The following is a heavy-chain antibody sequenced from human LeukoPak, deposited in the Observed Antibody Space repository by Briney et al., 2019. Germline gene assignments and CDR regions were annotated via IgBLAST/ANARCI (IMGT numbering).Heavy chain of an antibody. CDR3: ARDLFTEGEDY. Sequence: GGSLRLSCAASGFTFSIYWMSWVRQAPGKGLEGVANINEHGGDMYYVGSVKGRFTISRDNAKNSLYLQMNSLRADDTAVYYCARDLFTEGEDYWGQGTLVTVSS. J-gene: IGHJ4*02. CDR1: GFTFSIYW. V-gene: IGHV3-7*01. D-gene: IGHD3-16*01. CDR2: INEHGGDM.